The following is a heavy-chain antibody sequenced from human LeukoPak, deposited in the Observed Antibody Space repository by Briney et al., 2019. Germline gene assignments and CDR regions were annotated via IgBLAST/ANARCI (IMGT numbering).Heavy chain of an antibody. CDR2: ISSSGSTI. CDR1: GFTFSDYY. V-gene: IGHV3-11*01. CDR3: SRDGSSSDWSAFDI. J-gene: IGHJ3*02. Sequence: GGSLRLSCAASGFTFSDYYMSWIRQAPGKGLEWVSYISSSGSTIYYADSVKGRFTISRDNAKNSLYLQMNSLRAEDTAVYYCSRDGSSSDWSAFDIWGQGTMVTVSS. D-gene: IGHD6-25*01.